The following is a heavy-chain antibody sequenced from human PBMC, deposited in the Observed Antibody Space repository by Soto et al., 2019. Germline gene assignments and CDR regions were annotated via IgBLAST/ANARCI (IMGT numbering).Heavy chain of an antibody. D-gene: IGHD3-10*01. Sequence: QLQLQESGPGLVKPSETLSLTCTVSGGSISSSSYYWGWIRQPPGKGLEWIGSIYYSGSTYYNPSLKSRVTIPVDTSKNQFSLKLSSVTAADTAVYYCASPGEIGLRLFDYWGQGTLVTVSS. CDR3: ASPGEIGLRLFDY. V-gene: IGHV4-39*01. CDR1: GGSISSSSYY. J-gene: IGHJ4*02. CDR2: IYYSGST.